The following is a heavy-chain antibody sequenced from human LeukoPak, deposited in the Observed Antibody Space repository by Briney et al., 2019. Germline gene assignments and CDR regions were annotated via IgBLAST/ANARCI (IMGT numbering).Heavy chain of an antibody. D-gene: IGHD3-10*01. Sequence: GASVKVSCKDSGGTFSSYALSCGRQAPAQKLQWMGGIIPIFDTENYSQKFHGRVTITTDESSSTADMELSSRRSDDTAVYHSAATMVRGNTLDYWGEGTLVTVSS. CDR2: IIPIFDTE. CDR3: AATMVRGNTLDY. V-gene: IGHV1-69*05. J-gene: IGHJ4*02. CDR1: GGTFSSYA.